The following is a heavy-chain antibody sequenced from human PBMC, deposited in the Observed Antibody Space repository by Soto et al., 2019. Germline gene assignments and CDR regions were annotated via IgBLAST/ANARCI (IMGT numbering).Heavy chain of an antibody. V-gene: IGHV4-31*03. CDR2: IYYSGST. D-gene: IGHD5-12*01. CDR3: AASCVACGGFNYYGMDV. J-gene: IGHJ6*02. CDR1: GGSISSGGYY. Sequence: QVQLQESGPGLVKPSQTLSLTCIVSGGSISSGGYYWSWIRQHPGKGLEWIGYIYYSGSTYYNPSLKSRVTISVDTSKNQFSLKLSSVTAADTAVYYCAASCVACGGFNYYGMDVWGQGTTVTVSS.